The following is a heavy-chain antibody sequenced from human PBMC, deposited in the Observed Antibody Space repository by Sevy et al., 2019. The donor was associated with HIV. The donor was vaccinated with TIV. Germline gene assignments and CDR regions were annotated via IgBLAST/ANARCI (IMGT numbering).Heavy chain of an antibody. D-gene: IGHD3-10*01. CDR1: GASISSSY. Sequence: SETLSLTCTISGASISSSYWSWIRQSPGKGLEWIGNLRHSGSTHFNPSLSSRVTISLDRSKNQFSLSLTSVTAADTAVYFCARLRDYGSGSFAPWFGPWGQGILVTVSS. CDR3: ARLRDYGSGSFAPWFGP. J-gene: IGHJ5*02. V-gene: IGHV4-59*01. CDR2: LRHSGST.